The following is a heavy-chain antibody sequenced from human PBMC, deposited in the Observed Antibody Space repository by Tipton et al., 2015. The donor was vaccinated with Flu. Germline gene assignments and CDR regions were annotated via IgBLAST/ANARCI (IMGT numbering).Heavy chain of an antibody. CDR1: GASVSSSAYY. D-gene: IGHD3-10*02. Sequence: TLSLTCTVSGASVSSSAYYWAWVRQPPGKGLEWIGNVYQSGSTSHNPSLKSRVTISIDTSADQFFLKLKSVTAADTAVYFCASFVRPYFTNGLDVWGQGTTVTFSS. V-gene: IGHV4-39*07. J-gene: IGHJ6*02. CDR2: VYQSGST. CDR3: ASFVRPYFTNGLDV.